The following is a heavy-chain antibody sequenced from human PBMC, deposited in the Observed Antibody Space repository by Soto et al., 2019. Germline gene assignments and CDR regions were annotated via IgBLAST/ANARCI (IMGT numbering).Heavy chain of an antibody. J-gene: IGHJ3*02. CDR1: GYTXSSYG. D-gene: IGHD7-27*01. CDR2: ISAYSCNT. CDR3: ARAPLANWGSDAFDI. V-gene: IGHV1-18*04. Sequence: SXKVSFKAAGYTXSSYGSSWVRQAPGQGLEWMGWISAYSCNTNYAQKLQGRVTITTDTSTRTAYIELRSLRSEDTAVYYCARAPLANWGSDAFDIWGQGTMVTVSS.